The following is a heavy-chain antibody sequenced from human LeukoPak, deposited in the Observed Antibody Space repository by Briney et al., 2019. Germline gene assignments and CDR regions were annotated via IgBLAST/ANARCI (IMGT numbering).Heavy chain of an antibody. Sequence: ASVTVSFKSSGYTFTGYYMHWVRQAPGQGLEGMGWINPNSGGTNYAQKFQGRVTMTRDTSISTAYMELSRLRSDDTAVYYCARDRGQQWLRNHYYYYYYMDVWGKGTTVTVSS. J-gene: IGHJ6*03. CDR2: INPNSGGT. D-gene: IGHD5-12*01. V-gene: IGHV1-2*02. CDR1: GYTFTGYY. CDR3: ARDRGQQWLRNHYYYYYYMDV.